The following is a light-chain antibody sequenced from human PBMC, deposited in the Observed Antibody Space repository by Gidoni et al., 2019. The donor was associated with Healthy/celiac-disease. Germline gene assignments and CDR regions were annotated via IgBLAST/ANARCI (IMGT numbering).Light chain of an antibody. CDR3: QQSYSTPPIT. CDR1: QSISGY. J-gene: IGKJ3*01. V-gene: IGKV1-39*01. Sequence: DIQMTQSPSSLSASVGDRVTITGRASQSISGYLNWYQQNPGKAPQLLIYAASSLQSGVHSRFSGSGYGTDFTLTISSLQPEDFATYYCQQSYSTPPITFGPGTKVDIK. CDR2: AAS.